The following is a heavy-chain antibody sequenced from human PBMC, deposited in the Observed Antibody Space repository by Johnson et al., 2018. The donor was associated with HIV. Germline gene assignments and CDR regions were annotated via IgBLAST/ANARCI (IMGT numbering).Heavy chain of an antibody. D-gene: IGHD5-18*01. CDR1: GFTFSTYA. CDR2: ISYDGSQN. J-gene: IGHJ3*02. Sequence: QVQLVESGGGVVQPGRSLRLSCAASGFTFSTYAMHWVRQVPGKGLESVAVISYDGSQNLYVDSVKGRFTISRDNSENTLYLQMNSLRPEDTAVYYCAKDTVMVRFSVALDIWGKGQWSPSLQ. V-gene: IGHV3-30*18. CDR3: AKDTVMVRFSVALDI.